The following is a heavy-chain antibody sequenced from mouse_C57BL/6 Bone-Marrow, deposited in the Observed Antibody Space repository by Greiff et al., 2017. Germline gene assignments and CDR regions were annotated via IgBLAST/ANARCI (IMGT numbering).Heavy chain of an antibody. V-gene: IGHV1-19*01. J-gene: IGHJ2*01. CDR1: GYTFTDYY. CDR2: INPYNGGT. CDR3: AIVRRGYFDY. Sequence: VQLQQSGPVLVKPGASVKMSCKASGYTFTDYYMNWVKQSHGKSLEWIGVINPYNGGTSYNQKFKGKATLTVDKSSSTAYMERNNLTAEDSAVYYSAIVRRGYFDYWDKSTTRTVAS. D-gene: IGHD2-14*01.